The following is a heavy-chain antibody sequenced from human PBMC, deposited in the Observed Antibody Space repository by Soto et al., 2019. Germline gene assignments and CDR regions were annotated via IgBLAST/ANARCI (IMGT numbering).Heavy chain of an antibody. CDR3: ARGAYFDLRSMDV. Sequence: EVQLVESGGGLVQPGGSLRLSCAASGFTFSRYWMHWVRQAPGKGLVWVSRINSDGSSTSYADSVKGRFTISRDNAKNTLYLQMNSLRAEATDVYYCARGAYFDLRSMDVWVQGTTVTVSS. D-gene: IGHD3-16*01. V-gene: IGHV3-74*01. CDR2: INSDGSST. CDR1: GFTFSRYW. J-gene: IGHJ6*02.